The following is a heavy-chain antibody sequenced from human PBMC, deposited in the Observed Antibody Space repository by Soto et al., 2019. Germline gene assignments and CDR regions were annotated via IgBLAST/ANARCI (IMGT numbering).Heavy chain of an antibody. V-gene: IGHV4-59*01. Sequence: PSETLSLTCTVSGGSISSYYWSWIRQPPGKGLEWIGYIYYSGSTNYNPPLKSRVTISVDTSKNQFSLKLSSVTAADTAIYYCVGLGMVAAHREFDPWGQGTLVTVSS. CDR2: IYYSGST. J-gene: IGHJ5*02. CDR1: GGSISSYY. D-gene: IGHD2-15*01. CDR3: VGLGMVAAHREFDP.